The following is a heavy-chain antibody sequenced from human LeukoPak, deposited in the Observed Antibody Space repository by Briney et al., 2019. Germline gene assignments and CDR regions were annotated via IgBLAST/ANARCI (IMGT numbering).Heavy chain of an antibody. CDR2: ISPDGSNT. V-gene: IGHV3-64*01. CDR1: GFIFSSYS. D-gene: IGHD2-2*01. CDR3: AREQPAGSTDY. Sequence: PGGSLRLSCAASGFIFSSYSMHWGRQAPGKGLEYVSVISPDGSNTYYTNSVKGRFTISRDNSKNTLYLQMGSLRDEDMAVYYCAREQPAGSTDYWGQGTLVTVSS. J-gene: IGHJ4*02.